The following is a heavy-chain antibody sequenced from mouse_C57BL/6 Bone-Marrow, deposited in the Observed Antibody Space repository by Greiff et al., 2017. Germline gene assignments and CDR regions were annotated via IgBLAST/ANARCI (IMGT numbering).Heavy chain of an antibody. CDR1: GFTFSDYG. CDR2: ISSGSSTI. D-gene: IGHD1-1*01. Sequence: EVKLVESGGGLVKPGGSLKLSCAASGFTFSDYGMHWVRQAPEKGLEWVAYISSGSSTIYYADTVKGRFTISRDNAKNTLFLQMTSLRSEDTAMYYCARRAYYYGFYAMYYWGQGTSVTVSS. V-gene: IGHV5-17*01. CDR3: ARRAYYYGFYAMYY. J-gene: IGHJ4*01.